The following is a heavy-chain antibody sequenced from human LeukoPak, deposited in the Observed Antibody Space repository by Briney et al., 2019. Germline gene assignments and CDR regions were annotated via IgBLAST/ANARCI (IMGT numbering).Heavy chain of an antibody. D-gene: IGHD3-16*01. J-gene: IGHJ6*02. V-gene: IGHV1-8*01. Sequence: ASVKVSCKASGYTFTSYDINWVRQATGQGLEWMGWMNPNSGNTGYAQKFQGRVTMTGNTSISTAYMELSSLRSEDTAVYYCARVGGGYHDWRYYYYGMDVWGQGTRVTVSS. CDR2: MNPNSGNT. CDR1: GYTFTSYD. CDR3: ARVGGGYHDWRYYYYGMDV.